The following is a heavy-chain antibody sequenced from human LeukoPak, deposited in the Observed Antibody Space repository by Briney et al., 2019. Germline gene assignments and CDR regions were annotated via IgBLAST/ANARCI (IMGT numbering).Heavy chain of an antibody. V-gene: IGHV3-30*02. J-gene: IGHJ4*02. CDR3: ARGGYYNILTGFRGRILGFDY. D-gene: IGHD3-9*01. CDR2: IRYDGSIK. Sequence: PGGSLRLSCAASGFTFSSYGMNWVRQAPGKGPEWVAFIRYDGSIKYYADSVKGRFTISRDNSKNTLSLQMNSLRAEDTAVYYCARGGYYNILTGFRGRILGFDYWGQGTLVTVSS. CDR1: GFTFSSYG.